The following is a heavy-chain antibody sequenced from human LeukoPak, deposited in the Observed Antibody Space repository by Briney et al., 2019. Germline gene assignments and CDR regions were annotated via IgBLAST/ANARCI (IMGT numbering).Heavy chain of an antibody. CDR2: IYYSGST. D-gene: IGHD2-8*01. CDR1: GGSISSSSYY. CDR3: ARQLYCTNGVCYSDYYYYYMDV. Sequence: TASETLSLTCTVSGGSISSSSYYWGGLRQPPGKGLEWIGSIYYSGSTYYHPSLKSRVTISVDTSKNQFSLKLSSVTAADTAVYYCARQLYCTNGVCYSDYYYYYMDVWGKGTTVTVSS. J-gene: IGHJ6*03. V-gene: IGHV4-39*01.